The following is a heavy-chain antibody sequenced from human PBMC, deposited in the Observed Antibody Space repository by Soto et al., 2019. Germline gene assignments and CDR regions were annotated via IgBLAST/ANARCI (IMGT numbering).Heavy chain of an antibody. Sequence: QVQLQESGPGLVKPSQTLSLTCTVSGGSISSGGYYWSWIRQHPGQGLEWIGYSYYSGSTYYNPSLLLRVTISVDTSKNQFSLKLSSVTAAHTAVYYCARDQLVPAAMRGYYYYGMDVWGQGTTVTVSS. J-gene: IGHJ6*02. CDR2: SYYSGST. D-gene: IGHD2-2*01. V-gene: IGHV4-31*03. CDR1: GGSISSGGYY. CDR3: ARDQLVPAAMRGYYYYGMDV.